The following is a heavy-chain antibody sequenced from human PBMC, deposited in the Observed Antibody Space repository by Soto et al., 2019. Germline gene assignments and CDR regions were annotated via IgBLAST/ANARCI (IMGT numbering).Heavy chain of an antibody. V-gene: IGHV3-74*01. D-gene: IGHD6-13*01. Sequence: GWSLRLSCAASGFDFTTYWTHWVRQAPGKGLVWVSHINGDGATTDYADSVRGRFTISRDNAKNTLYLQMNSLRAEDTAIYYCARLYSSRQTARYYYGMDIWGRGTTVTFSS. CDR1: GFDFTTYW. CDR2: INGDGATT. J-gene: IGHJ6*02. CDR3: ARLYSSRQTARYYYGMDI.